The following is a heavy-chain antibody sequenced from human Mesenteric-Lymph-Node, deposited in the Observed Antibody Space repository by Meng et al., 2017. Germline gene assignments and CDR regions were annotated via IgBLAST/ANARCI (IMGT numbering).Heavy chain of an antibody. J-gene: IGHJ4*02. CDR2: ISAYNGNT. CDR1: GYNFTNYG. V-gene: IGHV1-18*01. CDR3: ARVSDDYDRTGYYNFDY. Sequence: QVRLVQSGAEVKKPGASMKVSCKASGYNFTNYGISWVRQAPGQGLEWMGWISAYNGNTNYAQKLQGRVTMTTDTSMSTAYMELRSLRSDDTAVYYCARVSDDYDRTGYYNFDYWGQGTLVTVSS. D-gene: IGHD3-22*01.